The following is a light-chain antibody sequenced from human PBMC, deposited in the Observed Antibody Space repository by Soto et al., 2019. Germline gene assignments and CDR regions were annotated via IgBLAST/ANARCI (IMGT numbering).Light chain of an antibody. Sequence: EIVVTQSPGTLSLSPGDRATLSCRPSQSVSSSYLAWYQKKPGQAPRLLIYGASSRATGIPDRFSGSGSGTDFTLTISRLEPADFAVYYCQQYRSSQYTFGQGTKLEIK. V-gene: IGKV3-20*01. CDR2: GAS. CDR1: QSVSSSY. J-gene: IGKJ2*01. CDR3: QQYRSSQYT.